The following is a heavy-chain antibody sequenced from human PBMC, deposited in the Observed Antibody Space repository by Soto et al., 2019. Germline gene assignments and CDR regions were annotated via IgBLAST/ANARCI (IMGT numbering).Heavy chain of an antibody. J-gene: IGHJ5*02. CDR2: SSSSSSTI. V-gene: IGHV3-48*01. Sequence: GASLTLSCAASGFTFSSYSTNWVRQAPGKGLEWVSYSSSSSSTIYYADSVKGRFTISRDNAKNSLYLQMNSLRAEDTAVYYCARAALYNWNDVSWFDPWGQGTLVTVSS. CDR3: ARAALYNWNDVSWFDP. CDR1: GFTFSSYS. D-gene: IGHD1-1*01.